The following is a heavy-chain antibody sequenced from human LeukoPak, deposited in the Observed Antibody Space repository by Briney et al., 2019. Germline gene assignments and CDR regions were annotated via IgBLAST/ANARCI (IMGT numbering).Heavy chain of an antibody. CDR3: ATDPGSSPFDY. J-gene: IGHJ4*02. Sequence: VASVKVSCKASGDTFSSYAFSWVRQAPGQGLEWVGGIIPIFGTANYAQKFQDRVTMTRDTSISTAYMELSRLRSDDTAVYYCATDPGSSPFDYWGQGTLVTVSS. CDR2: IIPIFGTA. D-gene: IGHD1-26*01. CDR1: GDTFSSYA. V-gene: IGHV1-69*05.